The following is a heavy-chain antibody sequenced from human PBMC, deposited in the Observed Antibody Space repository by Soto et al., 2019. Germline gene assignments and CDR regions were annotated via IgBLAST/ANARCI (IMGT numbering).Heavy chain of an antibody. V-gene: IGHV3-30*18. Sequence: GGSLRLSCAASGFTFSSYGMHWVRQAPGKGLEWVAVISYDGSNKYYADSVKGRFTISRDNSKNTLYLQMNSLRAEDTAVYYCANRGLYFWGKGTLVTVSS. J-gene: IGHJ4*02. CDR2: ISYDGSNK. CDR1: GFTFSSYG. D-gene: IGHD2-15*01. CDR3: ANRGLYF.